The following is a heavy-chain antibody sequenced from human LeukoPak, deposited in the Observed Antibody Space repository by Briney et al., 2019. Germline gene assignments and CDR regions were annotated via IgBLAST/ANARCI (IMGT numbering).Heavy chain of an antibody. CDR2: ISFGSTYI. D-gene: IGHD4-17*01. CDR1: GFTFSDYS. Sequence: PGGSLRLSCAASGFTFSDYSINWVRQAPGKGLEWVSSISFGSTYIYYADSVKGRFTISRDDAKNSLILQMDSLRAEDTAVYYCAKVQHDYGDPFDAFDIWGQGTMVTVSS. CDR3: AKVQHDYGDPFDAFDI. V-gene: IGHV3-21*01. J-gene: IGHJ3*02.